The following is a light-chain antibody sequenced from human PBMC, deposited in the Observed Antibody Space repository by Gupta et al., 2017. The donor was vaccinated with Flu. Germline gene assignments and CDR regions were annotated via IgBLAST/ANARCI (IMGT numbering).Light chain of an antibody. Sequence: RSSQMVGSQLNWYQHNAGQAPTLLIYSISTLQTGVPSRVSGSGSERDFTLTISSLQPEDVSTYYCQQSYTSPLTFGGGTKVQIK. CDR2: SIS. CDR1: QMVGSQ. CDR3: QQSYTSPLT. J-gene: IGKJ4*01. V-gene: IGKV1-39*01.